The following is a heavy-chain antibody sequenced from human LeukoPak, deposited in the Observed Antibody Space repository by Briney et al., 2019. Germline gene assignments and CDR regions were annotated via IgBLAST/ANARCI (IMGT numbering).Heavy chain of an antibody. J-gene: IGHJ3*02. CDR1: GFTFSSYA. D-gene: IGHD2-2*01. Sequence: GGSLRLSCAASGFTFSSYAMSWVRQAPGKGLEWVSAISGSGGSTYYADSVKGRFTISRDNAKNSLYLQMNSLRAEDTAVYYCAREPRERYCSSTSCPWGAFDIWGQGTMVTVSS. CDR3: AREPRERYCSSTSCPWGAFDI. V-gene: IGHV3-23*01. CDR2: ISGSGGST.